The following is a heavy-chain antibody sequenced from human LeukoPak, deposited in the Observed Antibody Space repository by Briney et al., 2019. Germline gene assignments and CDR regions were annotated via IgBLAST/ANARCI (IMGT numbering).Heavy chain of an antibody. D-gene: IGHD1-1*01. V-gene: IGHV3-21*01. Sequence: PGGSLRLSCAVSGFTFSSYSMNWVRQAPGKGLEWVSSISSSSSYIYYADSVKGRFTISRDNAKNSLYLQMNSLRAEDTAVYYCARRELAKAIDYWGQGTLVTVSS. CDR3: ARRELAKAIDY. CDR2: ISSSSSYI. CDR1: GFTFSSYS. J-gene: IGHJ4*02.